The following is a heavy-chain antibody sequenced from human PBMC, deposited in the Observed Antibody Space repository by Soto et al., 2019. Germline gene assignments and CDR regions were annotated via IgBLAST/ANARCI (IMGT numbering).Heavy chain of an antibody. CDR1: GGSISSGTFS. J-gene: IGHJ4*02. Sequence: PSETLSLTCAVSGGSISSGTFSWTWIRQPPGKGLEFIGSIYYTGGTYYSPSFKSRVTISVDTSKNQFSLRLGSVTAADTAVYYFWLNNGCKARYFFDYWGQGALVTVSS. CDR2: IYYTGGT. CDR3: WLNNGCKARYFFDY. V-gene: IGHV4-30-2*01. D-gene: IGHD1-20*01.